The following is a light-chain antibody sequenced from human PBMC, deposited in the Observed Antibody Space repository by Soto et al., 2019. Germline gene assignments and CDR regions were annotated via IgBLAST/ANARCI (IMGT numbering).Light chain of an antibody. CDR1: QSLLHSNGYNY. Sequence: DIVMTQSPLSLPVTPGEPASISCRSSQSLLHSNGYNYLDWYLQKPGQSPQLLIYLGSNRASGVPDRFSGSGSGTDFTLKISRVEAEDVGVYYCVQSLQVLTFGGGTKVDIK. J-gene: IGKJ4*01. V-gene: IGKV2-28*01. CDR3: VQSLQVLT. CDR2: LGS.